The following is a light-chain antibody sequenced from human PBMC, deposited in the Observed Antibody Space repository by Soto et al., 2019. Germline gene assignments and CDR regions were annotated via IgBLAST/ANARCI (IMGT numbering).Light chain of an antibody. Sequence: IQLTQSPSSLSASVGDRVTITCRASQGLRTYLAWYQQKPGKSPELLIYDAYTLQSGVPSRFSGSGSGTDFTLTISSLQPEDVATYYCQQLNSYLGTFGQGTKLEIK. V-gene: IGKV1-9*01. CDR1: QGLRTY. CDR2: DAY. J-gene: IGKJ2*01. CDR3: QQLNSYLGT.